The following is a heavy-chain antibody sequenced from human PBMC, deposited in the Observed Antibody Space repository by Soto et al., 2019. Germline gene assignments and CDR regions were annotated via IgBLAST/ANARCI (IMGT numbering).Heavy chain of an antibody. V-gene: IGHV4-61*01. D-gene: IGHD6-19*01. CDR1: GGSVSSGSYY. J-gene: IGHJ6*02. CDR2: IYYSGST. Sequence: QVQLQESGPGLVKPSETLSLTCTVSGGSVSSGSYYWSWTRQPPGKGLEWIGYIYYSGSTNYNPSLKSRVTISVDTSKNQFSLKLSSVTAADTAVYYCARVGAVAGTVALVVYYYGMDVWGQGTTVTVSS. CDR3: ARVGAVAGTVALVVYYYGMDV.